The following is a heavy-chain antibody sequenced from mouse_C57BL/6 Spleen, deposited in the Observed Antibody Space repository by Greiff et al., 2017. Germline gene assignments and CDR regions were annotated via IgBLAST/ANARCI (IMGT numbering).Heavy chain of an antibody. V-gene: IGHV1-80*01. J-gene: IGHJ2*01. D-gene: IGHD1-1*01. CDR2: IYPGDGDT. CDR3: ARSPSYYGSSYGYFDY. Sequence: VQLQQSGAELVKPGASVKISCKASGYAFSSYWMNWVKQRPGKGLEWIGQIYPGDGDTNYNGKFKGKATLTADKSYSTAYMQLSRLTSEDSAVYFCARSPSYYGSSYGYFDYWGQGTTRTVSS. CDR1: GYAFSSYW.